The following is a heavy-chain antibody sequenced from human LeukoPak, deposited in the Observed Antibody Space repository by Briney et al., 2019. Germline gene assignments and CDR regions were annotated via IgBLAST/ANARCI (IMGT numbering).Heavy chain of an antibody. CDR2: ISSSGSII. D-gene: IGHD3-22*01. CDR1: GFIFSSYE. CDR3: ARALYYYDSSGYYYVPFDY. Sequence: GGSLRLSCAASGFIFSSYEMNWVRQAPGKGLEWVSYISSSGSIIYYADSVQGRFTISRDNAKNSLYLQMNSLRAEDTAVYYCARALYYYDSSGYYYVPFDYWGQGTLVTVSS. V-gene: IGHV3-48*03. J-gene: IGHJ4*02.